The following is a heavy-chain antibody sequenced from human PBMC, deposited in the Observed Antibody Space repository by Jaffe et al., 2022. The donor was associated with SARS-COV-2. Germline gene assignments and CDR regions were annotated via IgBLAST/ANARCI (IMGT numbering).Heavy chain of an antibody. CDR2: INPQSGGT. J-gene: IGHJ4*02. D-gene: IGHD2-21*02. CDR1: GYTFTNYY. CDR3: ARGGGAWQVHYGD. Sequence: QVQLVQSGAEVKKPGASVKVSCKTSGYTFTNYYLHWVRQAPGQGLEWMGRINPQSGGTKYAQKLQDRVTMTRDTSVNTAYLELSQLRSDDTALYYCARGGGAWQVHYGDWGQGTLVTVSS. V-gene: IGHV1-2*06.